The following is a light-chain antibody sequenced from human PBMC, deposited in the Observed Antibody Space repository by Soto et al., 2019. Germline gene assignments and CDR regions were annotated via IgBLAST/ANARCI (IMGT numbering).Light chain of an antibody. J-gene: IGKJ1*01. V-gene: IGKV1-39*01. Sequence: DIQMTQSPSSLSASVGDRVTITCRASQSISSYLNWYQQKPGKAPKLLIYAASSLQSGVPSRFSGSGSGTDFTLTISSLQPEDFETYYCQQSYSTLWTLGQGTKADIK. CDR3: QQSYSTLWT. CDR2: AAS. CDR1: QSISSY.